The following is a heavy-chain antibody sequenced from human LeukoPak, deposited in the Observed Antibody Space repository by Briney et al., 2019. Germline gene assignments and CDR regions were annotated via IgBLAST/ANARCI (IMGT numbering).Heavy chain of an antibody. V-gene: IGHV4-39*01. J-gene: IGHJ4*02. CDR3: ARHSSGIVVVIAESTNPYFDY. D-gene: IGHD2-21*01. CDR1: GGSISSSSYY. Sequence: PSETLSLACTVSGGSISSSSYYWGWIRQPPGKGLEWIGSIYYSGSTYYNPSLKSRVTISVDTSKNQFSLKLSSVTAADTAVYYCARHSSGIVVVIAESTNPYFDYWGQGTLVTVSS. CDR2: IYYSGST.